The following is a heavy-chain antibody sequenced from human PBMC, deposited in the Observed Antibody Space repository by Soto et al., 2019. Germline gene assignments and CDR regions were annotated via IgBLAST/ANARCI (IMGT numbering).Heavy chain of an antibody. CDR2: INGDASST. Sequence: HTGGSLRLSCEASGFSIRDYWMHWVRQAPGEGLVWVSCINGDASSTTYADSVKGRFTISRDDAKNTVYLQMTSLRAEDTAVYFCARDRSYAMEVWGQGTRVTVSS. CDR1: GFSIRDYW. CDR3: ARDRSYAMEV. V-gene: IGHV3-74*01. J-gene: IGHJ6*02.